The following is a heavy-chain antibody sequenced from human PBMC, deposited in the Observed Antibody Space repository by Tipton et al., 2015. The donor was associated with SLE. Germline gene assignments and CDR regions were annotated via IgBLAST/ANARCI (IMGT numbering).Heavy chain of an antibody. CDR2: IAWNGGPI. V-gene: IGHV3-9*01. D-gene: IGHD3-3*01. Sequence: SLRLSCTASGFTFDDYAMHWVRQAPGKGLEGVSGIAWNGGPIGYADSVRGRFTISRDNANSSLYLQMNSLRVEDTALYYCAKSAGVSQYYYFLDVWGKGTTVTVSS. CDR1: GFTFDDYA. CDR3: AKSAGVSQYYYFLDV. J-gene: IGHJ6*03.